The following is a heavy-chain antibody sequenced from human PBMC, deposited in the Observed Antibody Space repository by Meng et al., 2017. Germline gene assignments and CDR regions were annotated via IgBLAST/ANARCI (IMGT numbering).Heavy chain of an antibody. CDR3: AVTYYYDSSGYYYNFDY. J-gene: IGHJ4*02. CDR2: IIPIFGTA. D-gene: IGHD3-22*01. Sequence: QGRLVQSGAEVKKPGCAVKVRCKATGGTFSSYAISWVRKAPGQGLEWMGGIIPIFGTANYAQKFQGRVTITADKSTSTAYMELSSLRSEDTAVYYCAVTYYYDSSGYYYNFDYWGQGTLVTVSS. CDR1: GGTFSSYA. V-gene: IGHV1-69*06.